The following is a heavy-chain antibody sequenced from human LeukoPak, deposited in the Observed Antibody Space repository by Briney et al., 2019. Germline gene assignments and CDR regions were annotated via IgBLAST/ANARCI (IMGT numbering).Heavy chain of an antibody. D-gene: IGHD4-23*01. CDR2: IYSGGST. CDR1: GFTVSRHY. Sequence: GGSLRLSCAASGFTVSRHYMSWVRQAPGKGLEWVSVIYSGGSTYYADSVKGRFTISRDNSKNTLYLQMKSLRAEDTAVYYCARGRTTVVTPLGPLDYCGEGTLVSVSS. CDR3: ARGRTTVVTPLGPLDY. J-gene: IGHJ4*02. V-gene: IGHV3-53*01.